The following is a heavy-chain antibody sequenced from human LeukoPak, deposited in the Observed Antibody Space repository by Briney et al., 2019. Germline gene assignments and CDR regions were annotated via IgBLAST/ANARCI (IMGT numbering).Heavy chain of an antibody. CDR1: GGSISSNSHH. J-gene: IGHJ4*02. CDR2: IYYSGTT. CDR3: ARRGDILTDYAFDY. V-gene: IGHV4-39*01. Sequence: KPSETLSLTCSVSGGSISSNSHHWDWIRQAPGKGLEWIGNIYYSGTTSYNPSLKSRVTISVDTSKNQFSLRLSSVTAADTAVYYCARRGDILTDYAFDYWGQGTLVTVSS. D-gene: IGHD3-9*01.